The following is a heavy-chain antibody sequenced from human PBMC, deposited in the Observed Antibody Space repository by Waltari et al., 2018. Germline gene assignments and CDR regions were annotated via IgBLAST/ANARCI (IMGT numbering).Heavy chain of an antibody. J-gene: IGHJ4*02. CDR2: ISGSGGST. Sequence: EVQLLESGGGLVQPGGSLRLSCAASGFTFSSYAMSWVRQAPGKGLEWVSAISGSGGSTYYADSVKGRFTISRDNSKISLYLQMNSLRAEDTAVYYCARDGGAAAGTDYWGQGTLVTVSS. D-gene: IGHD6-13*01. CDR1: GFTFSSYA. CDR3: ARDGGAAAGTDY. V-gene: IGHV3-23*01.